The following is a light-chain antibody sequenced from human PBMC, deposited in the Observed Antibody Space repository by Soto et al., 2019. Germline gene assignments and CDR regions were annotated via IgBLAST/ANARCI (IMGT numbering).Light chain of an antibody. V-gene: IGKV1-5*01. CDR2: DAS. CDR1: QSVNSC. CDR3: QQYNSYFQT. J-gene: IGKJ1*01. Sequence: VTIPCLSSQSVNSCLAWSQQKPWKAPKLLIYDASSLESWVPSRFSGGGSWTEFTLTIISLQPGDFGTYYCQQYNSYFQTFGQGTKVDIK.